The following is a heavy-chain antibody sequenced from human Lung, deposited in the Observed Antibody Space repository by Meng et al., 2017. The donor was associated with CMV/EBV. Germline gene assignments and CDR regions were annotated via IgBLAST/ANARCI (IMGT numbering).Heavy chain of an antibody. D-gene: IGHD2-2*01. V-gene: IGHV1-69*02. CDR1: GGTFSSYT. CDR3: AINIVVVQAADFHYYYDGMDD. Sequence: SVXVSXKASGGTFSSYTISWVRQAPGQGLEWMGRIIPILGIAHYAQKFQGRVTITADKSTSTAYMELSSLRSEDTAVYYCAINIVVVQAADFHYYYDGMDDWGQGTTVTVSS. J-gene: IGHJ6*02. CDR2: IIPILGIA.